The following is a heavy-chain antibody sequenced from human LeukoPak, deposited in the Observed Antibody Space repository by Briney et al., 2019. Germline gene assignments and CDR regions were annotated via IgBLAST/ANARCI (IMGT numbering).Heavy chain of an antibody. CDR1: GYTFTSYD. Sequence: ASVKVSCKASGYTFTSYDINWVRQATGQGLEWMGWMNPNSGNTGYAQKFQGRVTMTRDTSINTAYMELSSLGSDDTAVYYCARRYAGGWTDYWGQGTLVTVSS. V-gene: IGHV1-8*01. J-gene: IGHJ4*02. CDR3: ARRYAGGWTDY. D-gene: IGHD6-19*01. CDR2: MNPNSGNT.